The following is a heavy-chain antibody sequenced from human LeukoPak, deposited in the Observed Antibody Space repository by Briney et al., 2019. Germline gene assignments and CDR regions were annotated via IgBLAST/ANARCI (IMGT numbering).Heavy chain of an antibody. V-gene: IGHV3-53*01. CDR1: GFTVSSNY. J-gene: IGHJ4*02. Sequence: GGSLRLSCAASGFTVSSNYMSWVRQAPGKGLEWVSVIYSGGSTYYADSVKGRFTISRDNSKNTLYLQMNSLRAEDTAVYYCAKDSGSYQDPFDYWGQGTLVTVSS. D-gene: IGHD1-26*01. CDR3: AKDSGSYQDPFDY. CDR2: IYSGGST.